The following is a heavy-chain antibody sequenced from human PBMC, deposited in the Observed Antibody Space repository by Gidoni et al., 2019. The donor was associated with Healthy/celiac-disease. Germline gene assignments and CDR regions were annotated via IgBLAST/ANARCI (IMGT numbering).Heavy chain of an antibody. CDR1: GGCFSGYY. CDR2: INHSGST. J-gene: IGHJ4*02. V-gene: IGHV4-34*01. D-gene: IGHD2-8*01. CDR3: ARGAVLSIPYYFDY. Sequence: QVQLQQWGAGLLTPSETLSLTCAVYGGCFSGYYWSWLRQPPGKGLGWIGEINHSGSTNYNPSLKSRVTISVDTSKNQFSLKLSSVTAADTAVYYCARGAVLSIPYYFDYWGQGTLVTVSS.